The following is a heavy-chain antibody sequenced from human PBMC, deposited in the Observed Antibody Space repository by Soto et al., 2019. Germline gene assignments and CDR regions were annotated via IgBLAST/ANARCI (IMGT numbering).Heavy chain of an antibody. D-gene: IGHD3-9*01. CDR3: AKAPDILTGWYFDY. CDR1: GFTFDDYA. J-gene: IGHJ4*02. Sequence: SLRLSCAASGFTFDDYAMHWVRQAPGKGLEWVSGISWNSGSIGYADSVKGRFTISRDNAKNSLYLQMNSLRAEDTALYYCAKAPDILTGWYFDYWGQGTLVTVSS. V-gene: IGHV3-9*01. CDR2: ISWNSGSI.